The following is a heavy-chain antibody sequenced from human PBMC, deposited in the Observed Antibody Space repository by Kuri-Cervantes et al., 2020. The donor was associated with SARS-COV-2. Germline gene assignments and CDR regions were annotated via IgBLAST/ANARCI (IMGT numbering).Heavy chain of an antibody. CDR3: ARDWGGSNDY. CDR1: GYTFTSYP. CDR2: INAGNGNT. J-gene: IGHJ4*02. Sequence: APVKVSCKASGYTFTSYPMHWVRQAPGQRLEWMGWINAGNGNTKYSQKFQGRVTISRDTSASTAYMELSSLRSEDTAVYYCARDWGGSNDYWGQGTLVTVSS. D-gene: IGHD2-21*01. V-gene: IGHV1-3*01.